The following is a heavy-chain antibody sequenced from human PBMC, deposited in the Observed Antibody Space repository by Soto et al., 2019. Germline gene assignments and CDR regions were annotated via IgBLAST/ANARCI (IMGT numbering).Heavy chain of an antibody. CDR3: ARVRTRLWFGELFSGELDY. V-gene: IGHV4-31*03. CDR1: GGSISSGGYY. D-gene: IGHD3-10*01. J-gene: IGHJ4*02. Sequence: PSETLSLTCTVSGGSISSGGYYWSWIRQHPGKGLEWIGYIYYSGSTYYNPSLKSRVTISVDTSKNQFSLKLSSVTAADTAVYYCARVRTRLWFGELFSGELDYWGQGTLVTVSS. CDR2: IYYSGST.